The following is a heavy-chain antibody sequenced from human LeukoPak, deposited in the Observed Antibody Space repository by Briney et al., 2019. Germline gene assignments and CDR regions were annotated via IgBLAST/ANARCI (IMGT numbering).Heavy chain of an antibody. CDR3: ARDLVYYDSSGYYDY. CDR1: GYTSTGYY. Sequence: ASVKVSCKASGYTSTGYYMHWVRQAPGQGLEWMGRINPNSGGTNYAQKFQGRVTMTRDTSISTAYMELSRLRSDDTAVYYCARDLVYYDSSGYYDYWGQGTLVTVSS. D-gene: IGHD3-22*01. V-gene: IGHV1-2*06. J-gene: IGHJ4*02. CDR2: INPNSGGT.